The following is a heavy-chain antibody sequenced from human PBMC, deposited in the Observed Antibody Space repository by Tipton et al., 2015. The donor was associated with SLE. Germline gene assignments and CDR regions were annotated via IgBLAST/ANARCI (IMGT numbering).Heavy chain of an antibody. V-gene: IGHV4-31*03. CDR2: IYYSGST. CDR3: ARVLLGYCSGGSCRFFDY. D-gene: IGHD2-15*01. J-gene: IGHJ4*02. CDR1: GGSISSGGYY. Sequence: LRLSCTVSGGSISSGGYYWSWIRQHPGKGLEWIGYIYYSGSTYYNPSLKSRVTISVDTSKNQFSLKLSSVTAADTAVYYCARVLLGYCSGGSCRFFDYWGQGTLVTVSS.